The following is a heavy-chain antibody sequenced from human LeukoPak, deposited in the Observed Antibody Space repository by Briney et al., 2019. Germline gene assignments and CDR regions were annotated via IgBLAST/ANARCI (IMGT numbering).Heavy chain of an antibody. CDR2: ISWNSGSI. V-gene: IGHV3-9*03. Sequence: GGSLRLSCAASGFTFDDYAMHWVRQAPGKGQEWVSGISWNSGSIGYADSVKGRFTISRDNAKNSLYLQMNSLRAEDMALYYCAKGFYYDFWSGYFDHWGQGTLVTVFS. CDR3: AKGFYYDFWSGYFDH. J-gene: IGHJ4*02. CDR1: GFTFDDYA. D-gene: IGHD3-3*01.